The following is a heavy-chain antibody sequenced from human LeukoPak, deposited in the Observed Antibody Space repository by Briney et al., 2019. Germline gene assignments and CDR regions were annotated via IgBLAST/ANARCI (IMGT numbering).Heavy chain of an antibody. CDR3: ARYYYGSGSPFDY. J-gene: IGHJ4*02. D-gene: IGHD3-10*01. CDR2: ISSSGSTI. V-gene: IGHV3-48*03. CDR1: GFTFSSYE. Sequence: PGGSLRLSCAASGFTFSSYEMNWVRQAPGKGLEWVSYISSSGSTIYYADSVKGRFTISRDNAKNLLYLQMNSLRAEDTAVYYCARYYYGSGSPFDYWGQGTLVTVSS.